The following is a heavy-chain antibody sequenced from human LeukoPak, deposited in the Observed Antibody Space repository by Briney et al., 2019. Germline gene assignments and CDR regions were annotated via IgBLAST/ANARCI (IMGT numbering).Heavy chain of an antibody. V-gene: IGHV3-7*01. D-gene: IGHD1-14*01. CDR1: GFTFDSFW. J-gene: IGHJ4*02. CDR3: ARDPDTTPGPGWDY. CDR2: INPDGSWI. Sequence: GGSLRLSCVASGFTFDSFWMSWVRQVPGKGPEWVAHINPDGSWIHYSDSVKGRFTLSRDNAKHSVFLQMNSLRVEDTGVYYCARDPDTTPGPGWDYWGQGSLVSVSS.